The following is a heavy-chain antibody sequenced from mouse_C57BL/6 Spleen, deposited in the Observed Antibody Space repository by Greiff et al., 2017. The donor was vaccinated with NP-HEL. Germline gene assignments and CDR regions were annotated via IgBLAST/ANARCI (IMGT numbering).Heavy chain of an antibody. D-gene: IGHD2-14*01. Sequence: VQLQQSGAELVRPGTSVKLSCKASGYTFTSYWMHWVKQRPGQGLEWIGVIDPSDSYTNYNQKFKGKATLTVDTSSSTAYMQLSSLTSEDSAVYYCAYYRDYFDYWGQGTTLTVSS. J-gene: IGHJ2*01. CDR2: IDPSDSYT. CDR3: AYYRDYFDY. V-gene: IGHV1-59*01. CDR1: GYTFTSYW.